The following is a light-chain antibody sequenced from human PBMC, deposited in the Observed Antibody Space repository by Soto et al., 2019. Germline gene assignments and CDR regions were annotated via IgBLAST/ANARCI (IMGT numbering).Light chain of an antibody. Sequence: TQMTQSPSSLSASVGDRVTITCRASQGITKYLSWYQQKPGKAPKLMVYAASSLQSGVPSRFSGSGYGTDFTLTISSLQPEDSATSFCQQSSNAPLTFGGGTKVEIK. CDR2: AAS. V-gene: IGKV1-39*01. CDR3: QQSSNAPLT. J-gene: IGKJ4*01. CDR1: QGITKY.